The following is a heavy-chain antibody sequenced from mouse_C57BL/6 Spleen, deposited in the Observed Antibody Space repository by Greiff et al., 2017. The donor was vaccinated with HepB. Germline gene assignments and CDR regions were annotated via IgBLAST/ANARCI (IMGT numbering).Heavy chain of an antibody. CDR1: GYSITSGYY. CDR3: ARGDYRWYFDV. V-gene: IGHV3-6*01. CDR2: ISYDGSN. Sequence: EVHLVESGPGLVKPSQSLSLTCSVTGYSITSGYYWNWIRQFPGNKLEWMGYISYDGSNNYNPSLKNRISITRDTSKNQFFLKLNSVTTEDTATYYCARGDYRWYFDVWGTGTTVTVSS. J-gene: IGHJ1*03. D-gene: IGHD2-12*01.